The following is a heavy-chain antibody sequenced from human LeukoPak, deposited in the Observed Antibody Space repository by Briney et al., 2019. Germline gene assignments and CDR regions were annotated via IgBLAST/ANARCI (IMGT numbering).Heavy chain of an antibody. CDR3: ARDSRQDYYDSSGYLWFAFDI. Sequence: GGSLTLSCAASGLTVSNNYMSWVRHAPGKGLEWVSVIYSGGSTCYADSVTGRFTISRENSKNTLYLQMNSRRGDVSAVYYCARDSRQDYYDSSGYLWFAFDIWGQGTMVTVSS. V-gene: IGHV3-53*01. CDR1: GLTVSNNY. J-gene: IGHJ3*02. D-gene: IGHD3-22*01. CDR2: IYSGGST.